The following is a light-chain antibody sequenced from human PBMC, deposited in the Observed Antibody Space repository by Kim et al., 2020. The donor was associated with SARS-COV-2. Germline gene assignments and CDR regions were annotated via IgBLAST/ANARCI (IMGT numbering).Light chain of an antibody. V-gene: IGKV3-11*01. CDR1: QGVSSY. CDR2: DAS. J-gene: IGKJ4*01. Sequence: LSTGERATLSRRASQGVSSYLAWYQQKPGQAPRLLIYDASNRATGIPARFSGSGSGTDFTLTIGSLEPEDFAVYYCQQRGNWPLTFGGGTKVDIK. CDR3: QQRGNWPLT.